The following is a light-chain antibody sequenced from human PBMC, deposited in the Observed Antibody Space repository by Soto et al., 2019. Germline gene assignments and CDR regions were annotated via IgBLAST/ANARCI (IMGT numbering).Light chain of an antibody. Sequence: EVVMTQSPATLSVSPGERATLSCRASQSVSIDLAWYQQKPGQAPRLLIYGASTRATGIPARFSGSGSGTEFTLTISSLQSEAFAVYYCQQYNNWPPITFGQGTRLEIK. CDR3: QQYNNWPPIT. CDR2: GAS. CDR1: QSVSID. J-gene: IGKJ5*01. V-gene: IGKV3-15*01.